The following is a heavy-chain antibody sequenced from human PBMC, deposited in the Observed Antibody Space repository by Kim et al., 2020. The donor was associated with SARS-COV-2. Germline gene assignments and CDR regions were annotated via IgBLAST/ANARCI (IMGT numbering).Heavy chain of an antibody. D-gene: IGHD3-16*02. V-gene: IGHV4-59*08. CDR1: GGSISSYY. CDR3: ARQRFGGVIGEFDY. J-gene: IGHJ4*02. CDR2: IYYSGST. Sequence: SETLSLTFTVSGGSISSYYWSWIRHPPRKGLEWIGYIYYSGSTHYNPSLKTRVTISVYTSKNQFSLKLSSVTAADPAVYDCARQRFGGVIGEFDYLGQGT.